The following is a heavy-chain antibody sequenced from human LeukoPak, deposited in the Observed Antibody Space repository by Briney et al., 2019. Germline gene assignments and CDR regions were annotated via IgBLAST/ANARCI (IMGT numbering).Heavy chain of an antibody. Sequence: GGSLRLSCAASGFTFSSYDMHWVRQATGKGLEWVSAIGTAGDTYYPGSVKGRFTISRENAKNSLYLQMNSLRAGDTAVYYCARSYSYGFRIRSYKDCAPTCGQYYFDYWGQGTLVTASS. CDR1: GFTFSSYD. J-gene: IGHJ4*02. V-gene: IGHV3-13*01. CDR3: ARSYSYGFRIRSYKDCAPTCGQYYFDY. D-gene: IGHD5-18*01. CDR2: IGTAGDT.